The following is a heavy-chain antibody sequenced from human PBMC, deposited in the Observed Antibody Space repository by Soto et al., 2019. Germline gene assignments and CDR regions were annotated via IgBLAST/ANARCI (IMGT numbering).Heavy chain of an antibody. V-gene: IGHV3-48*03. J-gene: IGHJ5*02. CDR1: GFIFSDYE. CDR2: ISISGTII. CDR3: AREGGFDWFYP. Sequence: TGGSLRLSCEDSGFIFSDYEMNWVRQVPGKGLEWISYISISGTIIHYADSVKGRFTISRDNAKNSVYLQMNSLRVEDTAIYYCAREGGFDWFYPWGQGTLVTVSS.